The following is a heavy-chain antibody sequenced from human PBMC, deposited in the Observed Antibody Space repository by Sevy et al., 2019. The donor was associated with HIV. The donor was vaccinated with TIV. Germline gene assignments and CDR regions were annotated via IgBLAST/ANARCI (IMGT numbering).Heavy chain of an antibody. CDR2: ISKDGVEK. CDR3: AREGWEPVGIDDAFDI. Sequence: GGSLRLSCAASGFTFSNNWMSWVRQAPGKGLEWVATISKDGVEKDYVDSVKGRFTIARDNAKNSLYLQMYSLTADDTAVYYCAREGWEPVGIDDAFDIWGQGTMVTVSS. J-gene: IGHJ3*02. D-gene: IGHD1-26*01. V-gene: IGHV3-7*03. CDR1: GFTFSNNW.